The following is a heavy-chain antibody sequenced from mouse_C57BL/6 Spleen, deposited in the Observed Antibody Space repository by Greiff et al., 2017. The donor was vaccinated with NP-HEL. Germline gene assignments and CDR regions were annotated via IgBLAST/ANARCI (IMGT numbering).Heavy chain of an antibody. J-gene: IGHJ2*01. CDR2: IDPSDSYT. D-gene: IGHD4-1*01. CDR3: ARGGTGTYYFDY. V-gene: IGHV1-59*01. Sequence: QVQLQQPGAELVRPGTSVKLSCKASGYTFTSYWMHWVKQRPGQGLEWIGVIDPSDSYTNYNQKFKGKATLTVDTSSSTAYMQLSSLTSEDSAVYYCARGGTGTYYFDYWGQGTTLTVSS. CDR1: GYTFTSYW.